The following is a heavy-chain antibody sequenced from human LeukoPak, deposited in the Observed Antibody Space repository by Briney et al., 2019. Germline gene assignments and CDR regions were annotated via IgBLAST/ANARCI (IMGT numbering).Heavy chain of an antibody. CDR3: ARHMFSGGSCYSD. Sequence: SETLSLTCTVSGYSISSGYYWGWIRQPPGKGLEWIGSIYHSGSTYYNPSLKSRVTISVDTSKNQFSLKLSSVTAADTAVYYCARHMFSGGSCYSDWGQGTLVTVSS. CDR2: IYHSGST. J-gene: IGHJ4*02. D-gene: IGHD2-15*01. CDR1: GYSISSGYY. V-gene: IGHV4-38-2*02.